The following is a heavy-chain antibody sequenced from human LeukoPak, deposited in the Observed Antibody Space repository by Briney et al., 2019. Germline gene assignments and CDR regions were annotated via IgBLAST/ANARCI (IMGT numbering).Heavy chain of an antibody. V-gene: IGHV3-23*01. CDR2: ISGSGGST. Sequence: PWGSLRLPCAASGFTFSSYSMSWVRQAPGKGLEWVSAISGSGGSTYYADSVKGRFTISRDNSKNTLYLQMNSLRAEDTAVYYCWVTFGGVITTRGDYWGQGTLVTVSS. CDR3: WVTFGGVITTRGDY. CDR1: GFTFSSYS. J-gene: IGHJ4*02. D-gene: IGHD3-16*02.